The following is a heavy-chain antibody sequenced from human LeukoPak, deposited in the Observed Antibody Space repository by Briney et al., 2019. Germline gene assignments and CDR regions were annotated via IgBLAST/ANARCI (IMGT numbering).Heavy chain of an antibody. CDR3: AREIYGRFDF. CDR1: GYSFTRYY. V-gene: IGHV1-18*04. Sequence: ASVKVSCKASGYSFTRYYILWVRQAPGQGLEWMGWINPYNGNTNYAQKFQGRVTLTTDTSTSTAYMDLRSLRSDDTAMYYCAREIYGRFDFWGQGTLVTVSS. D-gene: IGHD4-17*01. J-gene: IGHJ4*02. CDR2: INPYNGNT.